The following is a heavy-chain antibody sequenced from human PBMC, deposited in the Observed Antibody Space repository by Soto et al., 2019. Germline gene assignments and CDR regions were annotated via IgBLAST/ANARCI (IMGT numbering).Heavy chain of an antibody. CDR2: INHSGST. CDR1: DGYSGGYY. Sequence: SDRFGVEDGYSGGYYWRRIIKNPGKGLEWIGEINHSGSTNYNPSLKSRVTISVDTSKNQFSLKLSSVTAADTAVYYCARQVTRLPDKCLASWGQRTLVTVSS. V-gene: IGHV4-34*01. J-gene: IGHJ5*01. CDR3: ARQVTRLPDKCLAS. D-gene: IGHD4-4*01.